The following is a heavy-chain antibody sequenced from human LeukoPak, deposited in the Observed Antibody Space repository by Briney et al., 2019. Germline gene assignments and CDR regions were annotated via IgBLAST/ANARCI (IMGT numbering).Heavy chain of an antibody. CDR1: GGSLTNYY. CDR2: YSGRT. J-gene: IGHJ4*02. V-gene: IGHV4-59*01. D-gene: IGHD3-9*01. CDR3: VRESDWLFDH. Sequence: SETLSLTCTVSGGSLTNYYWSWVRQSPAKGLEWMGFYSGRTYYNPSLKGRATISVDTSKNRFSLSLKSVTAADTAVYYCVRESDWLFDHWGQGTLVSVSS.